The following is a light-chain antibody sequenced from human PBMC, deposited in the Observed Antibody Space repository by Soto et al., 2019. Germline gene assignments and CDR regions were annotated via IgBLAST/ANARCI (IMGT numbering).Light chain of an antibody. CDR2: DAS. V-gene: IGKV3-11*01. CDR1: QSVSSY. J-gene: IGKJ4*01. CDR3: QQRSKWPT. Sequence: EIVLTQSPATLSLSPGERATLSCRASQSVSSYLAWYQQKPGQPPRLLIYDASNRATGIPARFSGSGSETDFTLTISSLEPEDFAVYYCQQRSKWPTFGGGTKVEIK.